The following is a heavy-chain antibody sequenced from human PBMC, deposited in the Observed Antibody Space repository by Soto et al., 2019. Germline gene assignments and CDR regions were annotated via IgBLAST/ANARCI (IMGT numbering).Heavy chain of an antibody. Sequence: ASVKVSCKASGYTFTSYGISWVRQAPGQGLEWMGWISAFNGNTYYAQKFQGRVTITADESTSTAYMELSSLRSEDTAVYYCARQPGILTGYLVDPWGQGTLVTVSS. D-gene: IGHD3-9*01. J-gene: IGHJ5*02. CDR3: ARQPGILTGYLVDP. CDR1: GYTFTSYG. CDR2: ISAFNGNT. V-gene: IGHV1-18*01.